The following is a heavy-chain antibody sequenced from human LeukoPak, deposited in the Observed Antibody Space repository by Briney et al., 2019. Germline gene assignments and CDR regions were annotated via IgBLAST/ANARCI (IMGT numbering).Heavy chain of an antibody. D-gene: IGHD4-11*01. CDR1: GFTFSGYW. CDR2: IKQDGSER. Sequence: GGSLRLSCTASGFTFSGYWMSWVRQAPGKGLEWVANIKQDGSERYYVDSVKGRFTISRDNAKNSLYLQMTSLRAEDTAVYYCARMGWPYSNYARDWFDPWGQGTLVTVSS. J-gene: IGHJ5*02. V-gene: IGHV3-7*05. CDR3: ARMGWPYSNYARDWFDP.